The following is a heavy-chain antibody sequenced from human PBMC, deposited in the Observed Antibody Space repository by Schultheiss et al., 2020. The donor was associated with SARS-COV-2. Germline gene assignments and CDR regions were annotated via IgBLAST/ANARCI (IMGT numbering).Heavy chain of an antibody. CDR3: ARDTKY. D-gene: IGHD2-2*01. CDR2: ISSSSSYI. V-gene: IGHV3-21*01. CDR1: GFTFSSYS. J-gene: IGHJ1*01. Sequence: GGSLRLSCAASGFTFSSYSMNWVRQAPGKGLEWVSSISSSSSYIYYADSVKGRFTLSRDDSKNTVHLQMNSLRPEDTATYYCARDTKYWGQGTLVTVSS.